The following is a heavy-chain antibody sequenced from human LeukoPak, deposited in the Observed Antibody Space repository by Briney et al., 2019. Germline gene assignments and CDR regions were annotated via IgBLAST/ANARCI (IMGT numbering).Heavy chain of an antibody. CDR1: GFTFSSYS. CDR3: ARPYSGSYGDAFDI. J-gene: IGHJ3*02. CDR2: ISSSSSYI. D-gene: IGHD1-26*01. Sequence: GSLRLSCAASGFTFSSYSMNWVRQAPGKGLEWVSSISSSSSYIYYADSVKGRFTISRDNAKNSLYLQMNSQRAEDTAVYYCARPYSGSYGDAFDIWGQGTMVTVSS. V-gene: IGHV3-21*01.